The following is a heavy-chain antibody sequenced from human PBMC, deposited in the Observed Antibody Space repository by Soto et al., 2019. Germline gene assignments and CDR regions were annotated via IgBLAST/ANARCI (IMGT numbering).Heavy chain of an antibody. Sequence: ESGGGVVQPGRSLRLSCAASGFTFSSYGMHWVRQAPGKGLEWVAVIWYDGSNKYYAVSVKGRFTISRYNSKNTLYLQMNSLRAEDTAVYYCARALAVAGIEGYWGQGTLVTVSS. V-gene: IGHV3-33*01. J-gene: IGHJ4*02. D-gene: IGHD6-19*01. CDR3: ARALAVAGIEGY. CDR1: GFTFSSYG. CDR2: IWYDGSNK.